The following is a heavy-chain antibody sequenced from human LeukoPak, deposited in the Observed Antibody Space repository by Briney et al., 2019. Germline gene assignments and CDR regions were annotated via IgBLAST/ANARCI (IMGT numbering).Heavy chain of an antibody. J-gene: IGHJ4*02. Sequence: ASVTVSCKASGYTFTSYGISWVRQAPGQGLEWMGWISAYNGNTNYAQKLQGRVTMTTDTSTSTAYMELRSLRSDDTAVYYCARGPPGGSIAAADHFDYWGQGTLVTVSS. V-gene: IGHV1-18*01. CDR3: ARGPPGGSIAAADHFDY. D-gene: IGHD6-13*01. CDR1: GYTFTSYG. CDR2: ISAYNGNT.